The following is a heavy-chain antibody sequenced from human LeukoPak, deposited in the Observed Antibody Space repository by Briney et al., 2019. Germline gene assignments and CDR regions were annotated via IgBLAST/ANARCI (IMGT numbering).Heavy chain of an antibody. CDR2: IYSGGST. J-gene: IGHJ3*02. CDR1: GFTVSSNY. V-gene: IGHV3-53*01. Sequence: PGGSLRLSCAASGFTVSSNYMSWVRQAPGKGLEWVSVIYSGGSTYYADSVKGRFTISRDNSKNTLYLQMNSLRAEDTAVYYCAKSRVLLWFGESPSAFDIWGQGTMVTVSS. CDR3: AKSRVLLWFGESPSAFDI. D-gene: IGHD3-10*01.